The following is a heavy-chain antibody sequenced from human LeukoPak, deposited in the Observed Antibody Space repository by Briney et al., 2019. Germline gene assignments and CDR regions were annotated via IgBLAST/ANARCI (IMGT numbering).Heavy chain of an antibody. V-gene: IGHV5-51*01. D-gene: IGHD2-21*02. CDR1: GYSFTSYW. J-gene: IGHJ4*02. CDR3: ARGEAYCGGDCYSGIDY. CDR2: IYPGDSDT. Sequence: GESLKISCKGSGYSFTSYWIGWVRQMPGKGLEWMGIIYPGDSDTRYSPSFQGQVTISADKSISTAYLQWSSLKASDTAMYYCARGEAYCGGDCYSGIDYWGQGTLVTVS.